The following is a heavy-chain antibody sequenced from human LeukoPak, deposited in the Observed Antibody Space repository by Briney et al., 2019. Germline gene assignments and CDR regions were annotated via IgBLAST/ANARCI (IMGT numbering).Heavy chain of an antibody. CDR3: AREGVSYSSYGYYYYYMDV. D-gene: IGHD4-11*01. V-gene: IGHV3-23*01. CDR2: ISGSGGST. Sequence: GGSLRLSCAASGFTFSSYGMSWVRQAPGKGLEWVSAISGSGGSTYYADSVKGRFTISRDNSKNTLYLQMNSLRAEDTAVYYCAREGVSYSSYGYYYYYMDVWGKGTTVTVSS. J-gene: IGHJ6*03. CDR1: GFTFSSYG.